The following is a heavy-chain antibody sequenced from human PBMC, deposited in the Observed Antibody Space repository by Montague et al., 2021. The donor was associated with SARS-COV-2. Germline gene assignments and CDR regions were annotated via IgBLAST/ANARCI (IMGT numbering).Heavy chain of an antibody. CDR2: IYYSGST. D-gene: IGHD3-22*01. CDR3: ARARITMIVVVSAFDI. J-gene: IGHJ3*02. Sequence: TLSLTCTVSGGSISSSSYYWGWTRQPPGKGLEWIGYIYYSGSTYYNPSLKSRVTISVDTSKNQFSLKLSSVTAADTAVYYCARARITMIVVVSAFDIWGQGTMVTVSS. V-gene: IGHV4-30-4*08. CDR1: GGSISSSSYY.